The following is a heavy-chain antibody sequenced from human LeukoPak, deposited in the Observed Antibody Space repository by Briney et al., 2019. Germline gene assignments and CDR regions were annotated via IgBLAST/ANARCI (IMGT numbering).Heavy chain of an antibody. CDR3: ARELGGDYGEAFDI. CDR2: IGGSSTPI. D-gene: IGHD4-17*01. J-gene: IGHJ3*02. V-gene: IGHV3-21*01. Sequence: GGSLRLSCAASGFTFSTYSMNWVRQAPGKGLEWVSSIGGSSTPIYYADSVKGRFTISRDNAKSSLYLQMNSLRAEDATVYYCARELGGDYGEAFDIWGQGTMVTVSS. CDR1: GFTFSTYS.